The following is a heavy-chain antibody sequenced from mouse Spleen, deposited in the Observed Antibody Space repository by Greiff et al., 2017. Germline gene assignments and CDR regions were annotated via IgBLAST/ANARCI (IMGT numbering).Heavy chain of an antibody. CDR2: IWTGGST. CDR1: GFSLTSYE. J-gene: IGHJ4*01. V-gene: IGHV2S3*01. CDR3: VRGGELSFGYAMDY. Sequence: VKLVESGPGLVAPSQSLFITCTVSGFSLTSYEINWVRQPPGKGLEWLGVIWTGGSTNYNSALISRLSISKENSKSLVFLKMNSLQTDDTAIYYCVRGGELSFGYAMDYWGQGTSVTVSS. D-gene: IGHD1-1*02.